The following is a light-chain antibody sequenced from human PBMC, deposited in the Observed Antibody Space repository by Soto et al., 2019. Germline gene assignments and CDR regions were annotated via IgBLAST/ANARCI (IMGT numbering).Light chain of an antibody. CDR1: KIESKS. CDR3: QVWYSSSDQGV. J-gene: IGLJ3*02. Sequence: SYELTQPPSVSVAPGQTATITCEENKIESKSVHWYQQKPGQAPVLVLYDDTDLPSGISERLSGSNYGNTATLTISRVEDGEEADDYCQVWYSSSDQGVFGGGTKLTVL. CDR2: DDT. V-gene: IGLV3-21*02.